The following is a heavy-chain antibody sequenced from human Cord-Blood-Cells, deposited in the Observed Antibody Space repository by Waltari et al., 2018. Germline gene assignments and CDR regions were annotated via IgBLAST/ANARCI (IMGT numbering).Heavy chain of an antibody. Sequence: EVQLVQSGAEVKKPGESLKIYCKGSGYSFTSYWIGWVRQLPGKGLEWMGIIYPGDSDTRYSPSFQGQVTISADKSISTAYLQWSSLKASDTAMYYCARRSYYDFWSGYRGAFDIWGQGTMVTVSS. CDR1: GYSFTSYW. CDR2: IYPGDSDT. J-gene: IGHJ3*02. D-gene: IGHD3-3*01. V-gene: IGHV5-51*03. CDR3: ARRSYYDFWSGYRGAFDI.